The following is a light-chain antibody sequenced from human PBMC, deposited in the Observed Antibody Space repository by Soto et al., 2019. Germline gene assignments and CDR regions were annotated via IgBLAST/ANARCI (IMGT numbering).Light chain of an antibody. V-gene: IGLV3-1*01. CDR1: KLGDKY. Sequence: SYELTQPPSLSVSPGHTASISCSGDKLGDKYASWYQQKPGQPPVLLIYQDTKRPSGIPERFSGSNSGNTATLTISGTQAMDEADYFCQAWDDTTVVFGGGTKVTVL. CDR3: QAWDDTTVV. CDR2: QDT. J-gene: IGLJ2*01.